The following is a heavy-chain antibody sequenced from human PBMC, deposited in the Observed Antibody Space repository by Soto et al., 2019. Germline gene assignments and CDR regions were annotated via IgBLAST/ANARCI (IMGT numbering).Heavy chain of an antibody. D-gene: IGHD3-16*01. V-gene: IGHV3-74*01. CDR3: ARDLGGYASH. CDR2: INTDGSTT. Sequence: EVQLVESGGGLGQPGGSLRLSCAASGFTFSNYWMHWVRQAPGKGPVWVSRINTDGSTTNYADSVKGRFTISRDNAKNTLYLQTNSLGAEDTAVYYCARDLGGYASHWGQGTLVTVSS. J-gene: IGHJ4*02. CDR1: GFTFSNYW.